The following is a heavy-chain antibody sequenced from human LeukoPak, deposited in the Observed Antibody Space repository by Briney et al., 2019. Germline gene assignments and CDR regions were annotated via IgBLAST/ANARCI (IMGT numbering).Heavy chain of an antibody. CDR2: IIPIFGTA. CDR3: ARDDVVGARLRDAFDI. V-gene: IGHV1-69*05. Sequence: ASVKVSCKPSGGTFSSYAISWLRQAPGQGLEWMGRIIPIFGTANYAQKFQGRVTITTDESTSTAYMQLSSLRSEDTAVYYCARDDVVGARLRDAFDIWGQGTMVTVSS. CDR1: GGTFSSYA. D-gene: IGHD1-26*01. J-gene: IGHJ3*02.